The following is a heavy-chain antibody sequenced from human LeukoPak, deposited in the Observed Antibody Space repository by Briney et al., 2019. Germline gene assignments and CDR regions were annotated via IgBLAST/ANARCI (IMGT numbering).Heavy chain of an antibody. CDR2: ISYDGSNK. CDR3: ARSSGWSLHFDY. CDR1: GFTFSSYG. J-gene: IGHJ4*02. D-gene: IGHD6-19*01. Sequence: GRSLRLSCAASGFTFSSYGMHWVRQAPGKGLEWVAVISYDGSNKYYADSVKGRFTISRDNSKNTLYLQMNSLRAEDTAVYYCARSSGWSLHFDYWGQGTLVTVSS. V-gene: IGHV3-30*19.